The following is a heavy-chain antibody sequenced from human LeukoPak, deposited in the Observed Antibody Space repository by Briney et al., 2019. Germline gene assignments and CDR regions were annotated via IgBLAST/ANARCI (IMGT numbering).Heavy chain of an antibody. CDR1: GFTFSSYS. J-gene: IGHJ4*02. Sequence: GGSLRLSCAASGFTFSSYSMNWVRQAPGKGLEWVSSISSSSSYIYYADSAKGRFTISRDNAKNSLYLQMNSLRAEDTAVYYCARIAVAGRTGDYWGQGTLVTVSS. D-gene: IGHD6-19*01. V-gene: IGHV3-21*01. CDR3: ARIAVAGRTGDY. CDR2: ISSSSSYI.